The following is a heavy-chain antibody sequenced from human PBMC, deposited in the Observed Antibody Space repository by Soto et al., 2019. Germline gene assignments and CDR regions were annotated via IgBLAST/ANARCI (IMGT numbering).Heavy chain of an antibody. V-gene: IGHV1-69*01. CDR3: ARSGHQLALNHYYDGMDV. Sequence: QVQLGQAGAEVKKPGSSVKVSCKASGGTFSSYASSWVRQAPGHGLEWMGGIIPIFGTANYAQKVQGRVTITADEATITAYMEQSSLSSEDTEVYYCARSGHQLALNHYYDGMDVWGKGTTVTVSA. D-gene: IGHD6-13*01. CDR2: IIPIFGTA. J-gene: IGHJ6*04. CDR1: GGTFSSYA.